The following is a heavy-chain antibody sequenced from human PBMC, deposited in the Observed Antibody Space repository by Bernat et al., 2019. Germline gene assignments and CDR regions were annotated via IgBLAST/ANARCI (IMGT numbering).Heavy chain of an antibody. J-gene: IGHJ4*02. V-gene: IGHV3-23*01. Sequence: EVQLLESGGGLVQPGGSLRLSCAASGFTFSSYAMSWVRQAPGKGLEWVSAISGSGGSTYYADSVKGRFTISRDNSKNTLYLQMNSLRAEDTAVYYFAKDRRYCDYLDDCSQGNPFTLPS. CDR2: ISGSGGST. D-gene: IGHD2-8*02. CDR3: AKDRRYCDYLDD. CDR1: GFTFSSYA.